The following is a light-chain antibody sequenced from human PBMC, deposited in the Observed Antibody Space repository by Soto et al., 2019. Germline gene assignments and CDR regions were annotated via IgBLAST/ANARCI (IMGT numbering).Light chain of an antibody. CDR2: EVS. Sequence: QSVLTQPASVSGSPGQSITISCTGTSSDVGRYNYVSWYQQHPGNAPKLVIYEVSNRPSGVSNRFSGSKSGNTASLIISGLQAEDEADYYCSSYRSSTVVFGGGTKVTVL. V-gene: IGLV2-14*01. CDR1: SSDVGRYNY. CDR3: SSYRSSTVV. J-gene: IGLJ2*01.